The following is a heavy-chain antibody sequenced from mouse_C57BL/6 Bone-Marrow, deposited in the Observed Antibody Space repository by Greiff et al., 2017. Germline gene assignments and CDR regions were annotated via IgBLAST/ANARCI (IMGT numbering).Heavy chain of an antibody. J-gene: IGHJ2*01. V-gene: IGHV5-6*01. CDR3: ARQPYNFDY. CDR1: GFTFSSYG. Sequence: EVKLMESGGDLVKPGGSLKLSCAASGFTFSSYGMSWVRQTPDKRLEWVATISSGGSYTYYPDSVKGRFPISRDNAKNTLYLQMSSLKSEDTAMYYCARQPYNFDYWGQGTTLTVSS. CDR2: ISSGGSYT.